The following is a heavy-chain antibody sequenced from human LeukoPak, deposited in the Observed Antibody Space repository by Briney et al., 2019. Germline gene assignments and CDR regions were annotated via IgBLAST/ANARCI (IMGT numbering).Heavy chain of an antibody. V-gene: IGHV3-23*01. CDR1: GFTSSNSA. CDR3: AKSATVGIKAPFDC. D-gene: IGHD1-26*01. J-gene: IGHJ4*02. Sequence: GGSLRLSCAASGFTSSNSAMSWVRQAPGKGLEWVSAISVGSDVIYYADSVKGRFTISRDNSKNTLSLQMSSLRAEDTAVYYCAKSATVGIKAPFDCWGQGALVTVSS. CDR2: ISVGSDVI.